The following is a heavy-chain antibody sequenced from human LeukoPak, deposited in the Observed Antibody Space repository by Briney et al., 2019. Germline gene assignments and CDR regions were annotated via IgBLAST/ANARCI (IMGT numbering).Heavy chain of an antibody. V-gene: IGHV3-7*01. Sequence: QPGGSLRLSCAASGFTFSSFWMNWVRQAPGKGLEWVANIKEDGSEKYYVDSVKGRFTISRDNAKNSLYLQMNSLRAEDTAVYYCAKDGYSSSSWDYWGQGTLVTVSS. D-gene: IGHD6-6*01. CDR3: AKDGYSSSSWDY. J-gene: IGHJ4*02. CDR1: GFTFSSFW. CDR2: IKEDGSEK.